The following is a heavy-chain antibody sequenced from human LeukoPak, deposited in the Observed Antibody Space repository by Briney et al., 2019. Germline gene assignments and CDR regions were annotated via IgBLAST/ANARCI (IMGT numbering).Heavy chain of an antibody. CDR2: IYHSRST. CDR1: GGSITRGTSY. V-gene: IGHV4-61*02. Sequence: SETLSLTCTVSGGSITRGTSYWSWIRQPAGKGLEWIERIYHSRSTNYSPSLKSRVIISIDTSKNQFSLKLSSVTAADTAVYYCARNSSGHSFEYWGQGSLVTVSS. D-gene: IGHD6-19*01. CDR3: ARNSSGHSFEY. J-gene: IGHJ4*02.